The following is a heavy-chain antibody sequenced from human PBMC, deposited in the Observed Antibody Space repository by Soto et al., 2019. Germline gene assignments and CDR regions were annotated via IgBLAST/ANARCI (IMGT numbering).Heavy chain of an antibody. V-gene: IGHV4-39*01. CDR3: ARHVWTAVANAFDI. CDR2: IYYSGST. Sequence: PSETLSLTCTFSGGSIRSRSHYWGWIRQPPGKGLEWIGSIYYSGSTNYNPSLKSRVTVSVDTSKNQFSLKLSSVTAADTAVYFCARHVWTAVANAFDIWGQGTMVTV. J-gene: IGHJ3*02. CDR1: GGSIRSRSHY. D-gene: IGHD6-19*01.